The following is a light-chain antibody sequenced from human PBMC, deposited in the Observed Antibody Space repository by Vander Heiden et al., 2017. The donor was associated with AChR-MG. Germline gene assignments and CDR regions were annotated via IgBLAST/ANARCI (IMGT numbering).Light chain of an antibody. CDR3: AAWDDSLNVVV. V-gene: IGLV1-44*01. Sequence: QSVLTQPPSASGTPGQRVTISCSGSSSNIGSATVNWYQQLPGTAPKLLIYSSDQRPSGVPVRFSGSKSGTSASLAISGLQSEDEADYYCAAWDDSLNVVVFGGGTKLT. J-gene: IGLJ2*01. CDR1: SSNIGSAT. CDR2: SSD.